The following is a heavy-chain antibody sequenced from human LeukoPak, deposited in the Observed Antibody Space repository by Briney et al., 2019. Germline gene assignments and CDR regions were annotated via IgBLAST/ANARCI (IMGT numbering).Heavy chain of an antibody. CDR2: IRYDGSNK. V-gene: IGHV3-30*02. J-gene: IGHJ4*02. CDR3: ASRSGGYYDSSGPMRYYFDY. D-gene: IGHD3-22*01. Sequence: GGSLRLSCAASGFTFSSYGMHWVRQAPGKGLEWVAFIRYDGSNKYYADSVKGRFTISRDNAKNSLYLQMNSLRAEDTAVYYCASRSGGYYDSSGPMRYYFDYWGQGTLVTVSS. CDR1: GFTFSSYG.